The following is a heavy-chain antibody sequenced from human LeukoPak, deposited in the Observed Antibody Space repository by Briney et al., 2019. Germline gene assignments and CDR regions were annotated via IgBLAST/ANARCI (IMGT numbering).Heavy chain of an antibody. J-gene: IGHJ4*02. CDR1: GFTVSSNY. D-gene: IGHD5-12*01. V-gene: IGHV3-53*05. CDR2: IYSGDTT. Sequence: TGGSLRLSCAASGFTVSSNYMSWVRQAPGKGLEWVSVIYSGDTTYYADSVKGRFTVSRDNSKNTLYLQMNSLRAEDTAVYYCANTMVATWYYFDYWGQGTLVTVSS. CDR3: ANTMVATWYYFDY.